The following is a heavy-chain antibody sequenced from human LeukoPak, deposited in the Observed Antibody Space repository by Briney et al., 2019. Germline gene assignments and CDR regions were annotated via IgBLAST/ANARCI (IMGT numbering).Heavy chain of an antibody. V-gene: IGHV3-66*01. CDR3: ARVLPHLFDY. CDR2: IYSGGST. Sequence: GGSLRVSCAASGFTVSSNYMSWVRQAPGKGLEWVSVIYSGGSTYYADSVKGRFTISRDNSKNTLYLQMNSLRAEDTAVYYCARVLPHLFDYWGQGTLVTVSS. J-gene: IGHJ4*02. CDR1: GFTVSSNY.